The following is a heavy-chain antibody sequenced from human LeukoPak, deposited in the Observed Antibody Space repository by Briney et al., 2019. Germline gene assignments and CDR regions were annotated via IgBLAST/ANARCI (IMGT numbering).Heavy chain of an antibody. CDR1: GFTFTSYA. D-gene: IGHD1-26*01. J-gene: IGHJ4*02. CDR2: ITGSGDTT. CDR3: ARDGGSYLQPTDY. V-gene: IGHV3-23*01. Sequence: GGSLRLSCAASGFTFTSYAMTWVCQAPGKGLEWVSSITGSGDTTYYADSVKGRFTISRDNSKNTLFLQMNSLRAEDTAVYHCARDGGSYLQPTDYWGQGTLVTVSS.